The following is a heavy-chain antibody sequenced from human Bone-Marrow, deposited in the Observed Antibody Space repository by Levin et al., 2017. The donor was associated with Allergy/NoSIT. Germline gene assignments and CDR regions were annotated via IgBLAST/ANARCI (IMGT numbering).Heavy chain of an antibody. CDR3: ARDQTEATLRPLDY. Sequence: GGSLRLSCAASGFTFSSYGMHWVRQAPGKGLEWVAVIWYDGSNKYYADSVKGRFTISRDNSKNTLYLQINSLRAEDTAVYYCARDQTEATLRPLDYWGQGTLVTVSS. CDR1: GFTFSSYG. CDR2: IWYDGSNK. J-gene: IGHJ4*02. D-gene: IGHD1-1*01. V-gene: IGHV3-33*01.